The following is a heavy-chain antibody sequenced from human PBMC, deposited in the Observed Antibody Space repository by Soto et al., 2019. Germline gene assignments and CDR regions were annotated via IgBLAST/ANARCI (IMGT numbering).Heavy chain of an antibody. J-gene: IGHJ5*02. V-gene: IGHV4-61*01. CDR1: GGSVSSRSHF. Sequence: QVQLQESGPGVVKPSDTLSVTCTVSGGSVSSRSHFWSWIRQPPGGGLQWIGYIYYTGNTNYRPSLKSRATLSVDTSRNQFSLRLTSVPAADTAIYYCARDVAESVSNKLDPWGAGTLVTVSS. CDR3: ARDVAESVSNKLDP. D-gene: IGHD1-26*01. CDR2: IYYTGNT.